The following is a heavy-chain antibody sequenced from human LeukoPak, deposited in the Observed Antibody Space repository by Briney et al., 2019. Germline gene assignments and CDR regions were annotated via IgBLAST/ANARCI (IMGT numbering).Heavy chain of an antibody. CDR1: GGSFSGYY. V-gene: IGHV4-34*01. D-gene: IGHD6-19*01. CDR2: INHSGST. J-gene: IGHJ4*02. CDR3: ARDSSGWYIPDY. Sequence: TSETLSLTCAVYGGSFSGYYWSWIRQPPGKGLEWIGEINHSGSTNYNPSLKSRVTISVDTSKNQFSLKLRSVTAADTAVYYCARDSSGWYIPDYWGQGTLVTVSS.